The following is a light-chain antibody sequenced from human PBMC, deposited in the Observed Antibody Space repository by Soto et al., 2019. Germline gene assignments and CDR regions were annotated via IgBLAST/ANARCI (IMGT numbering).Light chain of an antibody. Sequence: QSVLTQSPSASASLGASVKLTCTLSSGHSTYAIAWHQQQPEKGPRYLMKLNSDGSHSKGDGIPDRFSGSSSGAERYLTISSLQSEVEADYYCQTWGTGIQVLFGGGTKLTVL. CDR1: SGHSTYA. CDR3: QTWGTGIQVL. V-gene: IGLV4-69*01. CDR2: LNSDGSH. J-gene: IGLJ2*01.